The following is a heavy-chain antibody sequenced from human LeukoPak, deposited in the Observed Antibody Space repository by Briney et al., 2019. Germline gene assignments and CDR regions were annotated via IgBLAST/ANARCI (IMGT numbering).Heavy chain of an antibody. D-gene: IGHD5-18*01. CDR1: GFTFDDYS. V-gene: IGHV3-43*01. Sequence: GGSLRLSCAASGFTFDDYSLHWVRQAPGKGLEWVSLITWDGGSTYYADSVKGRFTISRDNSKNSLYLRMNSLRTEDTALYYCAKAQSGYSNGLLDYWGQGTLVTVSS. CDR3: AKAQSGYSNGLLDY. CDR2: ITWDGGST. J-gene: IGHJ4*02.